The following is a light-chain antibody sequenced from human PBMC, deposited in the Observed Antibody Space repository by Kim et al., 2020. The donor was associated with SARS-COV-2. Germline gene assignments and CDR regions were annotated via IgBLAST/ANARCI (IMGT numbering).Light chain of an antibody. V-gene: IGKV1-27*01. J-gene: IGKJ1*01. Sequence: ASVGDRVTITCRSSQDIRNDLAWYQHKAGRAPKLLVYAASALQSGVPSLFSGSGSGTDFTLSISSLQPEDVATYFCQEYESARWTFGQGTKVDIK. CDR2: AAS. CDR3: QEYESARWT. CDR1: QDIRND.